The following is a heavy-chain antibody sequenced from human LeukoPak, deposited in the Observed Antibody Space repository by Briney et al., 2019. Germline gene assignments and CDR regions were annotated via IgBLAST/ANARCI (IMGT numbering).Heavy chain of an antibody. Sequence: SETLSLTCAVYGGSFSGYYWSWIRQPPGKGLEWIGEINYSGSTNYNPSLKSRVTISVDTSKNQFSLKLSSVTAADTAVYYCARGGLMVYAVRVQNDAFDIWGQGTMVTVSS. J-gene: IGHJ3*02. V-gene: IGHV4-34*01. CDR2: INYSGST. CDR3: ARGGLMVYAVRVQNDAFDI. CDR1: GGSFSGYY. D-gene: IGHD2-8*01.